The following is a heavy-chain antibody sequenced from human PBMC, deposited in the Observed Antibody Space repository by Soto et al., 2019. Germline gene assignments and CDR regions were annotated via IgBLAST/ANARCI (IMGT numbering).Heavy chain of an antibody. CDR2: ISGSGGST. CDR3: ARELRYFDWSPLGYMDV. Sequence: EFTSCSCAMYWLRQAPGKGLEWVSAISGSGGSTYYADSVKGRFTISRDNSKNTLYLQMNSLRAEDTAVYYCARELRYFDWSPLGYMDVWGKGTTVTVSS. D-gene: IGHD3-9*01. V-gene: IGHV3-23*01. CDR1: EFTSCSCA. J-gene: IGHJ6*03.